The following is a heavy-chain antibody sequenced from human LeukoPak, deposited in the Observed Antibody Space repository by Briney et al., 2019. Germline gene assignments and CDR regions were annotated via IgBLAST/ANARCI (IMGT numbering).Heavy chain of an antibody. V-gene: IGHV3-21*01. CDR3: ARAATHCNFDS. Sequence: GGSLRLSCAASGFTFSSYSMNWICQAPGKGLEWVSSISSGSSYIYSTYYADSVKGRFTISRDSTKNSLYLQINSLRAEDTAVYYCARAATHCNFDSWGQGTLVTVSS. CDR1: GFTFSSYS. J-gene: IGHJ4*02. D-gene: IGHD2-21*01. CDR2: ISSGSSYIYST.